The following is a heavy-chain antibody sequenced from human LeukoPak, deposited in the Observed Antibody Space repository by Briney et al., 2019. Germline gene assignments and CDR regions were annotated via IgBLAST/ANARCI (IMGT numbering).Heavy chain of an antibody. D-gene: IGHD3-10*01. V-gene: IGHV1-8*01. J-gene: IGHJ4*02. CDR3: ARGGQYYGSGVLDY. CDR1: GYTFTSYD. Sequence: EASVKVSCKASGYTFTSYDINWVRQATGQGLEWMGWMNPNSGNTGYAQKFQGRVTMTRNTSISTAYMELSSLRSEGTAVYYCARGGQYYGSGVLDYWGQGTLVTVSS. CDR2: MNPNSGNT.